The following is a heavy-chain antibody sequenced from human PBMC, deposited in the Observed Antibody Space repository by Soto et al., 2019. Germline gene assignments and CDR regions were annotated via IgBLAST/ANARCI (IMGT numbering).Heavy chain of an antibody. Sequence: ASVKVSCKASGGTFSSYAISWVRQAPGQGLEWMGGIIPIFGTANYAQKFQGRVTITADESTSTAYMELSSLGSEDTAVYYCARDKNGLELSPDYYYYYGMDVWGQGTTVTVSS. CDR3: ARDKNGLELSPDYYYYYGMDV. V-gene: IGHV1-69*13. CDR2: IIPIFGTA. J-gene: IGHJ6*02. CDR1: GGTFSSYA. D-gene: IGHD1-7*01.